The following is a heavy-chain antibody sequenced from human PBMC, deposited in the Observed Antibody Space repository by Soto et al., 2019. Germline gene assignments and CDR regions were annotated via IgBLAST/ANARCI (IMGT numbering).Heavy chain of an antibody. CDR3: ARVSRITIFGPRDLDY. J-gene: IGHJ4*02. V-gene: IGHV3-48*01. CDR2: ISSSSSTI. D-gene: IGHD3-3*01. Sequence: PGGSLRLSCAASGFTFSSYSMNWVRQAPGKGLEWVSYISSSSSTIYYADSVKGRFTISRDNAKNSLYLQMNSLRAEDTAVYYCARVSRITIFGPRDLDYWGQGTLVTVSS. CDR1: GFTFSSYS.